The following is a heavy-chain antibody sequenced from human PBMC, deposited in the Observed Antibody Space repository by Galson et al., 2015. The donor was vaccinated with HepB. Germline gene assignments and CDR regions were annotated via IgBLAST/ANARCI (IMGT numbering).Heavy chain of an antibody. CDR1: GFTFSSYS. CDR3: ARERASSSPFFGI. J-gene: IGHJ3*02. V-gene: IGHV3-21*01. Sequence: SLRLSCAASGFTFSSYSMNWVRQAPGKGLEWVSSISSSSSYIYYADSVKGRFTISRDNAKNSLYLQMNSLRAEDTAVYYCARERASSSPFFGIWGQGTMVTVSS. D-gene: IGHD6-13*01. CDR2: ISSSSSYI.